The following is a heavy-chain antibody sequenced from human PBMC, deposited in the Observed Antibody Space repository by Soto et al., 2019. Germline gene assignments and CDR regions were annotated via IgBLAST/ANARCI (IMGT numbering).Heavy chain of an antibody. J-gene: IGHJ4*02. V-gene: IGHV3-30-3*01. Sequence: QVQLVESGGGVVQPGRSLRLSCAASGFTFSSYAMHWVRQAPGKGLEWVAVISYDGSNKYYADSVKGRFTISRDISKNTLYLQMNSLRAEDTAVYYCARAGGLLLDYWGQGTLVTVYS. CDR3: ARAGGLLLDY. D-gene: IGHD2-15*01. CDR1: GFTFSSYA. CDR2: ISYDGSNK.